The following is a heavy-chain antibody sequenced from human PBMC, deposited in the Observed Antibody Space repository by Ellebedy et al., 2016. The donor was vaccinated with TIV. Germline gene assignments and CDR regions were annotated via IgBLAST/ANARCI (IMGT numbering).Heavy chain of an antibody. J-gene: IGHJ4*02. CDR3: TRETNPPPGALAGTGFDC. V-gene: IGHV3-30*02. Sequence: PGGSLRPSCVASGFSFSTYGMHWVRQAPGKGLEWVAFKRFDGRNEYNRDSVKGRFIISRDLSKNTLYLQMNRMTSDDTGIYYCTRETNPPPGALAGTGFDCWGQGTLVIVSS. CDR1: GFSFSTYG. D-gene: IGHD6-19*01. CDR2: KRFDGRNE.